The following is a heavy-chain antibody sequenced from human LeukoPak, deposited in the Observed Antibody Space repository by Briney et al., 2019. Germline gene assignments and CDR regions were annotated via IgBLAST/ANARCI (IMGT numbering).Heavy chain of an antibody. Sequence: GGSLRLSCAASGFTFSTYGMNWVRQAPGKGLEWLSYISSSSSYTNYADSVKGRFIISRDNAKNSLYLQMNSLRAEDTAVYYCASVGSIVAAGTLDYWGQGTLVTVSS. CDR2: ISSSSSYT. CDR3: ASVGSIVAAGTLDY. V-gene: IGHV3-21*05. D-gene: IGHD6-13*01. J-gene: IGHJ4*02. CDR1: GFTFSTYG.